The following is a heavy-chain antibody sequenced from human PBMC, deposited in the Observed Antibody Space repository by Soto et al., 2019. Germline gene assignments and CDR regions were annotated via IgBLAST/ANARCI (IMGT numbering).Heavy chain of an antibody. CDR3: AHNGLQVITGTTFDY. V-gene: IGHV2-5*02. J-gene: IGHJ4*02. CDR2: IYWDDDK. CDR1: GFSLSPSGVG. D-gene: IGHD1-7*01. Sequence: SGPTLVNPTQTLTLTCTFSGFSLSPSGVGVGWIRQPPGKALEWLALIYWDDDKRYSPSLKSRLTITKDTSKNQVVLTMTNMDPVDTATYYCAHNGLQVITGTTFDYWGQGTLVTVSS.